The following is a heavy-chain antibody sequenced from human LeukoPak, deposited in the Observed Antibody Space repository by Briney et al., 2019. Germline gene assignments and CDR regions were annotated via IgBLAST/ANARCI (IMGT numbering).Heavy chain of an antibody. CDR2: IYTSGST. Sequence: PSETLSLTCTVSGGSISSYYWSWIRQPAGKGLEWIWRIYTSGSTNYNPSLKSRVTMSVDTSKNQFSLKLSSVTAADTAVYYCARDGMVRGASYNWFDPWGQGTLVTVSS. V-gene: IGHV4-4*07. CDR3: ARDGMVRGASYNWFDP. D-gene: IGHD3-10*01. J-gene: IGHJ5*02. CDR1: GGSISSYY.